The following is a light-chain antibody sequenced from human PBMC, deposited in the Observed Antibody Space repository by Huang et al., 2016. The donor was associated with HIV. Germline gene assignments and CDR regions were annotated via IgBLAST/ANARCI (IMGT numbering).Light chain of an antibody. CDR3: QQYHKYPLT. Sequence: DIQMTQSPSSLSASVGDRVTITCRASQGISNSLAWFQQKPGKAPESLIYAASRLLSGVPSKFSGRGSGTDFTLTISSLQPDDFATYYCQQYHKYPLTFGPGTKVDLK. CDR1: QGISNS. J-gene: IGKJ3*01. V-gene: IGKV1-16*02. CDR2: AAS.